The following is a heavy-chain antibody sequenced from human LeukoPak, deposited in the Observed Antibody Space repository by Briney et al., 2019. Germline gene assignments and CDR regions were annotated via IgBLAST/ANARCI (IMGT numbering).Heavy chain of an antibody. CDR3: ARDPDAFDI. Sequence: PGGSLRLSCAASGFTFITYSMNWVRQAPGKGLEWVSSISSSSSYIYYADSVRGRFTISRGNPKNSLYLQMNSLRAEDTAVYYCARDPDAFDIWGQGTMVTVSS. J-gene: IGHJ3*02. CDR1: GFTFITYS. V-gene: IGHV3-21*01. CDR2: ISSSSSYI.